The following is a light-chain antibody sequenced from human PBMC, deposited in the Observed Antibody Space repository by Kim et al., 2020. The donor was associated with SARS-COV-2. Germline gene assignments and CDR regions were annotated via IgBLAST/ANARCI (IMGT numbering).Light chain of an antibody. CDR1: SGSIADNY. CDR3: QSYDSSTNWV. Sequence: TVTISCTRSSGSIADNYVQWYQQRPGRSPTTVIYEDNHRPSGVPDRFSGSIDRSSNSASLTISGLKTEDEADYYCQSYDSSTNWVFGGGTQLTVL. J-gene: IGLJ3*02. V-gene: IGLV6-57*01. CDR2: EDN.